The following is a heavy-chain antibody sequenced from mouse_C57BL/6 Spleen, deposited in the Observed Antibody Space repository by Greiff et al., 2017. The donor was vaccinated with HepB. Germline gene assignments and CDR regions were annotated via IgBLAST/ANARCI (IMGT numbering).Heavy chain of an antibody. D-gene: IGHD1-1*01. CDR2: IHPTSGNT. J-gene: IGHJ4*01. Sequence: QVQLQQPGAELVKPGASVKLSCKASGYTFTSYWMHWVKQRPGQGLEWIGMIHPTSGNTNYNEKFKSKATLTVDKSSSTAYMQLSSLTSEDSAVYSCANCVTTVVATDAMDYWGQGTSVTVSS. V-gene: IGHV1-64*01. CDR3: ANCVTTVVATDAMDY. CDR1: GYTFTSYW.